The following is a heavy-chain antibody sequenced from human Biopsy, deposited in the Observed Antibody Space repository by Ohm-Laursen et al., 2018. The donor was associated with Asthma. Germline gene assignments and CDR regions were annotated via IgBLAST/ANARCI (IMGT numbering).Heavy chain of an antibody. CDR1: GGSITSSSYY. J-gene: IGHJ4*02. Sequence: VTLSLTCTVSGGSITSSSYYWGWIRQPPGKGMEWIGSMYHSGSPYYHPSFKSRATISVDTSKNQLSLKMSSVTAADTAVYFCVRHQYSSSWSTFDYWGQGALVTVSS. D-gene: IGHD3-22*01. CDR2: MYHSGSP. CDR3: VRHQYSSSWSTFDY. V-gene: IGHV4-39*01.